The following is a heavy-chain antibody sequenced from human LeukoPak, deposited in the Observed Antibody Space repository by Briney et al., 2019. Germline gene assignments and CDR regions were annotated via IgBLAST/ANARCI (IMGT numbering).Heavy chain of an antibody. D-gene: IGHD1-26*01. V-gene: IGHV1-58*01. CDR2: IVVGSGNT. J-gene: IGHJ3*02. CDR3: AADAVGGSYYFSDRDAFDI. CDR1: GFTFTSYA. Sequence: ASVKVSCKASGFTFTSYAVQGGRRARGERDEWRGGIVVGSGNTNYAQKFQERVTITSDMSTSTAYIELSSLRSEDTAVYYCAADAVGGSYYFSDRDAFDIWGQGTMVTVSS.